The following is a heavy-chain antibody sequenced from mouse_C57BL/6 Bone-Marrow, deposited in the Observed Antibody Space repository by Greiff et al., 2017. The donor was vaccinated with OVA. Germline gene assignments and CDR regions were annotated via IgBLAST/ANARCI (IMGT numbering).Heavy chain of an antibody. CDR2: IDPENGDT. Sequence: VQLQQSGAELVRPGASVKLSCTASGFNIKDDYMHWVKQRPEQGLEWIGWIDPENGDTEYASKFQGKATITADTSSNTAYLQLSSLTSEDTAVYYCTTLAVDYYAMDYWGRGTSATVSA. D-gene: IGHD1-1*02. CDR1: GFNIKDDY. CDR3: TTLAVDYYAMDY. J-gene: IGHJ4*01. V-gene: IGHV14-4*01.